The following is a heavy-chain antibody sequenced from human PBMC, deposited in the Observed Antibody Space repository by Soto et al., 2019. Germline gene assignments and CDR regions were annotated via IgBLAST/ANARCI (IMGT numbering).Heavy chain of an antibody. D-gene: IGHD3-16*01. J-gene: IGHJ4*02. CDR3: ARGRRGILPAPHDY. V-gene: IGHV4-34*01. Sequence: SETLSLTCAVYGGSFSGYYWSWIRQPPGKGLEWIGEINHSGSTNYNPSLKSRVTISVDTSKNQFSPKLSSVTAADTAVYYCARGRRGILPAPHDYWGQGTLVTVSS. CDR2: INHSGST. CDR1: GGSFSGYY.